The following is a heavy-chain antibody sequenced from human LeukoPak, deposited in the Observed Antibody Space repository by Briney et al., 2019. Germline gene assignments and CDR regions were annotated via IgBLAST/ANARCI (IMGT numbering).Heavy chain of an antibody. CDR1: GFTFSDYY. V-gene: IGHV3-11*01. CDR3: AKAGATRPAAPPYHSYGMDV. D-gene: IGHD6-6*01. CDR2: ISSSVSTI. Sequence: GGSLRLSCAASGFTFSDYYMSWIRQAPGKGLEGVSYISSSVSTIYYADSVKGRFTISRDNAKNSLYLEMNSLRAEDTAVDQCAKAGATRPAAPPYHSYGMDVWGQGTTVTVSS. J-gene: IGHJ6*02.